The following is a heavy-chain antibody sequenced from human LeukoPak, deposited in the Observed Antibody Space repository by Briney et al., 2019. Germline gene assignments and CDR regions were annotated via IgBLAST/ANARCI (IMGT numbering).Heavy chain of an antibody. CDR2: INHSGST. J-gene: IGHJ6*03. CDR1: GGSISSYY. V-gene: IGHV4-34*01. Sequence: SETLSLTCTVSGGSISSYYWSWIRQPPGKGLEWIGEINHSGSTNYNPSLKSRVTISVDTSKNQFSLKLSSVTAADTAVYYCARRSVVVVAARTQFYYYYYMDVWGKGTTVTISS. CDR3: ARRSVVVVAARTQFYYYYYMDV. D-gene: IGHD2-15*01.